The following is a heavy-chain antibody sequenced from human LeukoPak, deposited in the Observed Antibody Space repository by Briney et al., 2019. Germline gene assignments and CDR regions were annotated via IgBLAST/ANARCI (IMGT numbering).Heavy chain of an antibody. CDR3: ARGRITVVRGVRTNYFYYYMDV. CDR1: GASISSYY. CDR2: IYTSGST. Sequence: SETLSLTCTVSGASISSYYWSWIRRPAGKGLEWIGRIYTSGSTDYHPSLKSRVTMSADTSKNQFSLKLTSVTAADTAVYYCARGRITVVRGVRTNYFYYYMDVWGKGTTVTISS. V-gene: IGHV4-4*07. D-gene: IGHD3-10*01. J-gene: IGHJ6*03.